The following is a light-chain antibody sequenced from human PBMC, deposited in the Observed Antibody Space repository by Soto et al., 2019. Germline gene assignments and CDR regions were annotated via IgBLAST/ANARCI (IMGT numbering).Light chain of an antibody. CDR3: SSYTSSNTRWV. V-gene: IGLV2-14*01. Sequence: QSALTQPASVSGSPGQSITISCTGTSTDVGTYSYVSWYQHHPGKAPKVIIYEVSYRPSGVANRFSGSKSDNTASLTISGLQAEDEADYYCSSYTSSNTRWVFGGGTQLTVL. CDR1: STDVGTYSY. J-gene: IGLJ3*02. CDR2: EVS.